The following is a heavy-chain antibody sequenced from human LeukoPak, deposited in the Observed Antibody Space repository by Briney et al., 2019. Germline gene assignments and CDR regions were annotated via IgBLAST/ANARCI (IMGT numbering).Heavy chain of an antibody. J-gene: IGHJ4*02. CDR3: AREESRPYYFDY. V-gene: IGHV4-34*01. CDR1: GGSFSGYY. D-gene: IGHD6-13*01. CDR2: INHSGST. Sequence: SETLSLTCAVYGGSFSGYYWSWIRQPPGKGLEWIGEINHSGSTNYNPSLKSRVTISVDTSKNQFSLRLSSVTAADTAVYYCAREESRPYYFDYWGQGTLVTVSS.